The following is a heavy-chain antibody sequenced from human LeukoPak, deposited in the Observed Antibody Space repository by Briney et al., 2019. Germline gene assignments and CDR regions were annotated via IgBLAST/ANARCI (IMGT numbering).Heavy chain of an antibody. D-gene: IGHD2-15*01. CDR3: ARGLYEFCSGGSCYSYYFDY. CDR1: GFTVSSNY. V-gene: IGHV3-53*01. J-gene: IGHJ4*02. Sequence: GGSLRLSCAASGFTVSSNYMSWVRQAPGKGLEWVSIIYSGGTTYYADSVKGRFTISRDNSKNTLYLQMNSLRAEDTAVYFCARGLYEFCSGGSCYSYYFDYWGQGTLVTVSS. CDR2: IYSGGTT.